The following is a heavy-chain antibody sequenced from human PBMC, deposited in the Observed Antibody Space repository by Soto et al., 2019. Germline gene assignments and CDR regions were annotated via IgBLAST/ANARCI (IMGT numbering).Heavy chain of an antibody. J-gene: IGHJ4*02. Sequence: SETLSLTCTVSGGSISSYYWSWIRQPPGKGLEWIGYIYYSGSTNYNPSLKSRVTISVDTSKNQFSLKLSSVTAADTAVYYCARQTGGSWLHDFDYWGQGTLVTVSS. CDR1: GGSISSYY. CDR2: IYYSGST. D-gene: IGHD6-13*01. CDR3: ARQTGGSWLHDFDY. V-gene: IGHV4-59*08.